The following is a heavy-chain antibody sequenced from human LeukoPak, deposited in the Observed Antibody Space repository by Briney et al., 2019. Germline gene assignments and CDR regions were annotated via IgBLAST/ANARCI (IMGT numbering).Heavy chain of an antibody. Sequence: GGSLPHFRAASGLTLIRYGLLWLRQAPGKGLEWVAVIWYDGSNQYYADSVKGRFTISRDNSKNTLYLQRNGLRAYDTAVYFCARVPGSSWDYWFDPWGQGTLVTVSS. CDR3: ARVPGSSWDYWFDP. D-gene: IGHD6-13*01. CDR1: GLTLIRYG. V-gene: IGHV3-33*01. J-gene: IGHJ5*02. CDR2: IWYDGSNQ.